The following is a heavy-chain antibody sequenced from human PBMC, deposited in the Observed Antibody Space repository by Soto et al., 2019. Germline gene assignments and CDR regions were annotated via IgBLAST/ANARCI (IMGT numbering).Heavy chain of an antibody. CDR2: ISSSSSYI. Sequence: PGGSLRLSCAASGFTLSDSYIDWVRQAPGKGLEWVSSISSSSSYIYYADSVKGRFTISRDNAKNSLYLQMNSLRAEDTAVYYCARDGHYYGSGSYEYYYYGMDVWGQGTTVTVSS. V-gene: IGHV3-21*01. D-gene: IGHD3-10*01. J-gene: IGHJ6*02. CDR1: GFTLSDSY. CDR3: ARDGHYYGSGSYEYYYYGMDV.